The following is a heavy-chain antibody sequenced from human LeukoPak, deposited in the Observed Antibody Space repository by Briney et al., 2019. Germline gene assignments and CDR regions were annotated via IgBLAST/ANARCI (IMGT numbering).Heavy chain of an antibody. V-gene: IGHV3-74*01. CDR1: GFTFSSYW. J-gene: IGHJ4*02. D-gene: IGHD1-26*01. CDR2: INSDGSST. Sequence: GGSLRLSCAASGFTFSSYWMHWVRHAPGKGLVWVSRINSDGSSTSYADSVKGRFTISRDNAKNTLYLQMNSLRAEDTAVYYCASVRGGSYFGYWGQGTLVTVSS. CDR3: ASVRGGSYFGY.